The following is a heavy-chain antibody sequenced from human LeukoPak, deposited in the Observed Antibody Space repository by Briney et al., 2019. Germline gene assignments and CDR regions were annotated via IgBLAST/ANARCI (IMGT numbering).Heavy chain of an antibody. CDR2: ISGSGGST. J-gene: IGHJ4*02. V-gene: IGHV3-23*01. CDR1: GFTFSSYA. D-gene: IGHD6-19*01. Sequence: PGGSLRLSCAASGFTFSSYAMSWVRQAPGKGLEWVSAISGSGGSTYYADSVKGRVTISRDNSKNTLYMQMNSLRAEDTAVYYCANTKPIAVAGRVLDYWGQGTLVTVSS. CDR3: ANTKPIAVAGRVLDY.